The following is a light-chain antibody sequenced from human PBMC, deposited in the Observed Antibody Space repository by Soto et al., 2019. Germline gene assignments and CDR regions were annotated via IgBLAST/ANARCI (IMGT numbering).Light chain of an antibody. CDR2: EVT. CDR1: SSDIGLYNY. J-gene: IGLJ1*01. Sequence: QSALTQPASVPGSPGQSITISCTGTSSDIGLYNYVSWYQQHPDKAPQVIIYEVTYRPSGVSNRFSGSKSGNTASLTISGLQAEDEADYFCSSYTSSSTLYVFGTGTKVTVL. CDR3: SSYTSSSTLYV. V-gene: IGLV2-14*01.